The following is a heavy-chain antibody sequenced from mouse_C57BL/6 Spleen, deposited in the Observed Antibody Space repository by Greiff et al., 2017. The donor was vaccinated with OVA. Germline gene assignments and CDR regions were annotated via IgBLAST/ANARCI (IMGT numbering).Heavy chain of an antibody. CDR2: IDPENGDT. J-gene: IGHJ2*01. V-gene: IGHV14-4*01. CDR1: GFNIKDDY. CDR3: TRWLLGY. Sequence: VQLQQSGAELVRPGASVKLSCTASGFNIKDDYMHWVKQRPEQGLEWIGWIDPENGDTEYASKFQGKATITADTSSNTAYLQLSSLTSEDTAGYYCTRWLLGYWGQGTTLTVSS. D-gene: IGHD2-3*01.